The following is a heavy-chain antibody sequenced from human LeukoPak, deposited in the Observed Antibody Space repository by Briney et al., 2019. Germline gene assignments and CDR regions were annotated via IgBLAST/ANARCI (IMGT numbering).Heavy chain of an antibody. Sequence: SETLSLTCTVSGGSISNYYWTWIRQPAGKGLEWIGRIYSSGTTNYNPSLKSRVTMSVDTSKNQFSLNLTSVTAADTAMYYCARFAGGSSGYFYYMDVWGKGTTVTVSS. J-gene: IGHJ6*03. CDR2: IYSSGTT. D-gene: IGHD2-15*01. CDR3: ARFAGGSSGYFYYMDV. V-gene: IGHV4-4*07. CDR1: GGSISNYY.